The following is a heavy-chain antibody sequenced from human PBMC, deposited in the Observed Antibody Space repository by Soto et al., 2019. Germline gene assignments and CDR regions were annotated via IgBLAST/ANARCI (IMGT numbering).Heavy chain of an antibody. J-gene: IGHJ5*02. D-gene: IGHD4-4*01. Sequence: SETLSLTCTVSGGSISSSSYYWGWIRQPPGKGLEWIGSIYYSGSTYYNPSLKSRVTISVDTSKNQFSLKLSSVTAADTAVYYCARSPPRHDPPTDWFDPWGQGTLVTVSS. CDR1: GGSISSSSYY. CDR3: ARSPPRHDPPTDWFDP. CDR2: IYYSGST. V-gene: IGHV4-39*01.